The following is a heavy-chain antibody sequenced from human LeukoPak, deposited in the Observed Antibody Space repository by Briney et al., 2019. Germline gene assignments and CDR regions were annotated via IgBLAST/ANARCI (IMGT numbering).Heavy chain of an antibody. CDR3: ARASRYYGSGSFYGMDV. CDR2: IIPIFGTA. D-gene: IGHD3-10*01. V-gene: IGHV1-69*13. Sequence: SVKVSCKASGYTFTGYHMHWVRQAPGQGLEWMGGIIPIFGTANYAQKFQGRVTITADESTSTAYMELSSLRSEDTAVYYCARASRYYGSGSFYGMDVWGQGTTVTVSS. CDR1: GYTFTGYH. J-gene: IGHJ6*02.